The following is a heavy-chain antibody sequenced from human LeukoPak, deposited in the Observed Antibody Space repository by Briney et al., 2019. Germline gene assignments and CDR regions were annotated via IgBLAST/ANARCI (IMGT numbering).Heavy chain of an antibody. CDR1: GFTVSSNS. CDR2: IYSGGNT. CDR3: ARRAGDYSHPYDN. D-gene: IGHD3-22*01. V-gene: IGHV3-53*01. Sequence: GGSLRLSCTVSGFTVSSNSMSWVRQAPGKGLEWASFIYSGGNTHYSDSVKGRFTISRDNSKKTLYLQMNSLRAEDTAVYYCARRAGDYSHPYDNGGQETWVPVPS. J-gene: IGHJ4*02.